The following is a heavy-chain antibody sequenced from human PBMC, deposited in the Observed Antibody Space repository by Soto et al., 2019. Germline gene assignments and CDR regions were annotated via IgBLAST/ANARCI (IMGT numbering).Heavy chain of an antibody. J-gene: IGHJ6*02. CDR2: VSFDSKNK. CDR3: AKESVEATYSFYGLDV. V-gene: IGHV3-30*18. Sequence: VQLVESGGGVVQPGGSLRLSCTASGFTFASYGMHWVRQAPGKGLEWVATVSFDSKNKYYIDSVEGRFTISRDNSENTLSLQMNSLRHEDTAVYYCAKESVEATYSFYGLDVWGPGTTVTVSS. D-gene: IGHD4-4*01. CDR1: GFTFASYG.